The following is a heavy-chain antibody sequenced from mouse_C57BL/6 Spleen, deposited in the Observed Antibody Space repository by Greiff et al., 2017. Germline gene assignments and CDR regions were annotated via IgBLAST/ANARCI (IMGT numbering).Heavy chain of an antibody. D-gene: IGHD1-1*01. CDR2: IYPGSGST. V-gene: IGHV1-55*01. J-gene: IGHJ2*01. CDR1: GYTFTSYW. CDR3: ARITTDYFDY. Sequence: VQLQQPGAELVTPGASVKMSCKASGYTFTSYWITWVKQRPGQGLEWIGAIYPGSGSTNYNEKFKSKATLTVDPSSSTAYMQLRSLTSADSAVYYCARITTDYFDYWGQGTTLTVSS.